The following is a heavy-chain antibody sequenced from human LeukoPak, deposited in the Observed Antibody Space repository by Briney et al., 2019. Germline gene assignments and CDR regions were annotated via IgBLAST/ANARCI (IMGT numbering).Heavy chain of an antibody. CDR2: MYYSGST. D-gene: IGHD3-16*02. CDR3: ARHDYVWGSHRYLVDY. V-gene: IGHV4-59*08. CDR1: GGSISHYY. Sequence: SETLSLTCTVSGGSISHYYWTWIRQPPGKGLEWIGFMYYSGSTNYNPSLKSRVTISVDTSKNQLSLKLTSVTAPDTAVYYCARHDYVWGSHRYLVDYWGQGTLVTVSS. J-gene: IGHJ4*02.